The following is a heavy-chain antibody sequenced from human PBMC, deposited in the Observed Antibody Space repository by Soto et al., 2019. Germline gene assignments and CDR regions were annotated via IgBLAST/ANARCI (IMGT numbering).Heavy chain of an antibody. CDR3: ARGTTVVKYGMDV. J-gene: IGHJ6*02. CDR1: GGSISSGGYY. CDR2: IYYSGGT. Sequence: QVQLQESGPGLVKPSQTLSLTCTVSGGSISSGGYYWSWIRQHPGKGLEWIGYIYYSGGTYYNPSLKRRVTISVDTSKNQFSLKLSSVTAADTAVYYCARGTTVVKYGMDVWGQGTTVTVSS. V-gene: IGHV4-31*03. D-gene: IGHD4-17*01.